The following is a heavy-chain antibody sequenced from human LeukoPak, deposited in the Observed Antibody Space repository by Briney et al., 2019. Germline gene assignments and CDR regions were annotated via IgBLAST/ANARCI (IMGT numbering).Heavy chain of an antibody. CDR3: AKGYYYDSSGYPILTDY. Sequence: GGSLRLSCAASGFTFNNYAMSWVRQAPGKGLEWVSSISGSGGSTYYADSVKGRFTISRDNSKNTLYLQMNSLRAEDTAVYYCAKGYYYDSSGYPILTDYWGQGTLVTVSS. J-gene: IGHJ4*02. CDR1: GFTFNNYA. CDR2: ISGSGGST. V-gene: IGHV3-23*01. D-gene: IGHD3-22*01.